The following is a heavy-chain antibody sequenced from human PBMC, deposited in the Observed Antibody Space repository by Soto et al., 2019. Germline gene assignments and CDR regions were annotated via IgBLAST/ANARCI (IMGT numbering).Heavy chain of an antibody. CDR3: TREKTSYCMDD. CDR2: MNPNSGNT. V-gene: IGHV1-8*01. Sequence: QVKLVQSGAEVKKPGASVKVSCKASGYTFTSYDINWVRQATGQGLEWMGWMNPNSGNTGYARKFQGRVTITRNTHIRTAYMELSSLRSEGTAVYYCTREKTSYCMDDWGQGTLVTVSS. CDR1: GYTFTSYD. J-gene: IGHJ6*02.